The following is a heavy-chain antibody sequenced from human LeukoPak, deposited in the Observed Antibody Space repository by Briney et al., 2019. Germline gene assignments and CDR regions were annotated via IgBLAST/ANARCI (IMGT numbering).Heavy chain of an antibody. J-gene: IGHJ4*02. CDR1: GFTFSNYW. Sequence: TGGSLRLSCVASGFTFSNYWMTWVRQAPGKGLEWVANIKPDGSEKHFVDSVRGRFTISRDNAKDSLYLQMNSLRAEDTAVYYCARDLSADYWGQGTLVTVSS. CDR2: IKPDGSEK. CDR3: ARDLSADY. V-gene: IGHV3-7*05. D-gene: IGHD6-19*01.